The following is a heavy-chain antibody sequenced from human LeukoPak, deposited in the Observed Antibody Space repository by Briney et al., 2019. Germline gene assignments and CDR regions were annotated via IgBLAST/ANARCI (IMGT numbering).Heavy chain of an antibody. CDR2: IYTSGST. CDR1: GGSISSGSYY. D-gene: IGHD3-10*01. V-gene: IGHV4-61*02. Sequence: SQTLSLTCTVSGGSISSGSYYWSWIRRPAGKGLEWIGRIYTSGSTNYNPSLKSRVTISVDTSKNQFSLKLSSVTAADTAVYYCARTWLGYYGMDVWGQGTTVTVSS. CDR3: ARTWLGYYGMDV. J-gene: IGHJ6*02.